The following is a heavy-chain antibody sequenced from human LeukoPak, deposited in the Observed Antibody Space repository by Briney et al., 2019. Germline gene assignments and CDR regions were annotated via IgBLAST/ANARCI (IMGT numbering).Heavy chain of an antibody. Sequence: PGGSLRLSCAASGFTFSSYWMNWVRQAPGKGLVWVSRINSDGSNTAYADSVKGRFTISRDNAKNTLSLQMNSLRAEDTAVYYCARGYAGGYFDLWGRGTLVTVSS. J-gene: IGHJ2*01. CDR2: INSDGSNT. CDR1: GFTFSSYW. CDR3: ARGYAGGYFDL. D-gene: IGHD5-12*01. V-gene: IGHV3-74*01.